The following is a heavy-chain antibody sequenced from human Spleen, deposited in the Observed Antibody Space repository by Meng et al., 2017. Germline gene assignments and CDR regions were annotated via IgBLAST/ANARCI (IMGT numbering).Heavy chain of an antibody. J-gene: IGHJ4*02. D-gene: IGHD4-11*01. CDR1: GGSFSGYY. CDR2: INHSGST. V-gene: IGHV4-34*01. Sequence: HQWGAGLVKPSETLSLTCAVCGGSFSGYYWSWIRQPPGKGLEWIGEINHSGSTNYNPSLESRATISVDTSQNNLSLKLSSVTAADSAVYYCARGPTTMAHDFDYWGQGTLVTVSS. CDR3: ARGPTTMAHDFDY.